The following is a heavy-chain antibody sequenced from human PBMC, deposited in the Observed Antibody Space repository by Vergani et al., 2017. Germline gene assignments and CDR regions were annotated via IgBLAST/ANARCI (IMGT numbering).Heavy chain of an antibody. V-gene: IGHV5-51*01. D-gene: IGHD5-18*01. CDR3: ARLLGYSSLNF. CDR1: GYSFTNYW. Sequence: VQMVQSGAEVKKPGESVNISCKRSGYSFTNYWIGWVRQMPGKGLEWMGVIFPGDSDTIYSPSFQGQVSITVNKSINTAYLQWSRLRASDTAMYYCARLLGYSSLNFWGQGPLVT. CDR2: IFPGDSDT. J-gene: IGHJ4*02.